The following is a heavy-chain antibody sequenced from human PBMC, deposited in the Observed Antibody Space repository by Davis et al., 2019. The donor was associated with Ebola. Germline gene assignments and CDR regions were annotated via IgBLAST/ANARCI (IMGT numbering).Heavy chain of an antibody. D-gene: IGHD3-16*01. CDR2: FDPEDGEA. J-gene: IGHJ4*02. Sequence: ASVKVSCKVSEYTLAELSIHWVRQAPGKGLEWMGCFDPEDGEAIYAQKFQGRVTMTEETSTDTAHMELSSLRSEDTAIYYCAIGGLKGGFDYWGRGTLVTVSS. V-gene: IGHV1-24*01. CDR3: AIGGLKGGFDY. CDR1: EYTLAELS.